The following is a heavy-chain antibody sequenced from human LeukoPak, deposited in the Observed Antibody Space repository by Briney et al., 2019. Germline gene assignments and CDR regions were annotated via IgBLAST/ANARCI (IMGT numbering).Heavy chain of an antibody. Sequence: SETLSLTCTVSGYSISSGHYWGWIRQPPGKGLEWIGSIYHSGSTYYNPSLKSRVTISVDTSKNQFSLKLSSVTAADTAVYYCARVPTVVISKGLDYWGQGTLVTVSS. CDR3: ARVPTVVISKGLDY. CDR1: GYSISSGHY. J-gene: IGHJ4*02. V-gene: IGHV4-38-2*02. D-gene: IGHD4-23*01. CDR2: IYHSGST.